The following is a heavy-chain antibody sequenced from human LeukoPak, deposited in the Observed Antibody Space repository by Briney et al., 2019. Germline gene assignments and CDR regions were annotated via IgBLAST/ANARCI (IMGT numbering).Heavy chain of an antibody. CDR1: GGSVSSHF. J-gene: IGHJ4*02. D-gene: IGHD3-22*01. Sequence: SETLSLTCTVSGGSVSSHFWSWIRQPAGKGLGWIGRIYTSGSTNYNPSLKSRVTMSVDTSKNQFSLKLSSVTAADTAVYYCARQYYYDSGGFSTYFDYWGQGTLVTVSS. CDR3: ARQYYYDSGGFSTYFDY. V-gene: IGHV4-4*07. CDR2: IYTSGST.